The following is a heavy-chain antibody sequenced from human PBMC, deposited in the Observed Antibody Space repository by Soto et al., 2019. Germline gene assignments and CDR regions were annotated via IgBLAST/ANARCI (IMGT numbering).Heavy chain of an antibody. CDR2: INGDGRST. V-gene: IGHV3-74*01. CDR3: GRAQYLADDGCDI. Sequence: WRSLRLSGAASGFISRGYWMHWVRQVPGKGLVWVSRINGDGRSTCYADSVKGRVTSSRDNAKKTLYLQINSLRADGTAVYYRGRAQYLADDGCDIWGKGAMVTASS. CDR1: GFISRGYW. D-gene: IGHD2-2*01. J-gene: IGHJ3*02.